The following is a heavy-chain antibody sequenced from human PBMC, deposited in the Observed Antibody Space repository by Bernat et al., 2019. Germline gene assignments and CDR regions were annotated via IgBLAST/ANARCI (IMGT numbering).Heavy chain of an antibody. CDR1: GFTFSSYD. CDR2: IGTAGDT. Sequence: EVQLVESGGGLVQPGGSLRLSCAASGFTFSSYDMHWVRQATGKGLEWVSAIGTAGDTYYPGSVKGRFTISRENAKNSLYLQMNSLRAEDTAVYYCARQPYYDFWSGWERYYYYYYGMDVWGQGTTVTVSS. J-gene: IGHJ6*02. CDR3: ARQPYYDFWSGWERYYYYYYGMDV. D-gene: IGHD3-3*01. V-gene: IGHV3-13*04.